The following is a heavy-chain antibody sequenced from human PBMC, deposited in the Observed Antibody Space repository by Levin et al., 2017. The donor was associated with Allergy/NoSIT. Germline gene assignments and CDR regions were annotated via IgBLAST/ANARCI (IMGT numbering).Heavy chain of an antibody. J-gene: IGHJ4*02. D-gene: IGHD1/OR15-1a*01. CDR1: GFTFSSYA. Sequence: GGSLRLSCTASGFTFSSYAMTWVRQAPGKGLEWVSAILNSGGGTYYADSVKGRFTISRDDSKNTLYLQMNSLRAEDTAIYFCAKGPGPRTNRPEDWGQGTLVTVSS. V-gene: IGHV3-23*01. CDR3: AKGPGPRTNRPED. CDR2: ILNSGGGT.